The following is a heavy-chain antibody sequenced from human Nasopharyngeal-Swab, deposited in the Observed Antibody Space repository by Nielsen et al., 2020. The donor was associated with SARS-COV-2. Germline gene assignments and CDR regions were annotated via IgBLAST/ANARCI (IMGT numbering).Heavy chain of an antibody. CDR3: ARDTYSNYASYYYYMNV. J-gene: IGHJ6*03. V-gene: IGHV3-21*01. D-gene: IGHD4-11*01. Sequence: GESLNISCAASGFTFSSYSMNWVRQAQGKGLEWVSSISSSSSYIYYADSVKGRFTISRDNAKNSLYLQMNSLRAEDTAVYYCARDTYSNYASYYYYMNVWGKGTTVTVSS. CDR2: ISSSSSYI. CDR1: GFTFSSYS.